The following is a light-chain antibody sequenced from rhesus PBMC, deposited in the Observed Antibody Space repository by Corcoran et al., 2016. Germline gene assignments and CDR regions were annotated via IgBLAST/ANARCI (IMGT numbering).Light chain of an antibody. Sequence: DIQMTQSPSYLSASVGDTVTITCRASQSVSSSLAWNQQKSGKAPKLLIYSASRLQSGVPSRFSGSKSGTDFTLTISSLQPEEIASYYCQQYYSDPYSFGQGTKVEIK. CDR3: QQYYSDPYS. CDR2: SAS. V-gene: IGKV1-46*01. CDR1: QSVSSS. J-gene: IGKJ2*01.